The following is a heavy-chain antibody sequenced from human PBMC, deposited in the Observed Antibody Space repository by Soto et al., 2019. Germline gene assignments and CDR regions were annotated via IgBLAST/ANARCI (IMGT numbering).Heavy chain of an antibody. J-gene: IGHJ5*01. V-gene: IGHV1-2*06. CDR1: GYTFTYYY. Sequence: QVQLVQSGAEMRTPGASVKVSCKASGYTFTYYYIHWVRQAPGQGLEWMGRINPDSGDTNYPQKFRGRVTMTSDTSINTAYMELSSLTSDDTAVYYCARATTDLDSWGQGTLVTVSS. D-gene: IGHD4-4*01. CDR3: ARATTDLDS. CDR2: INPDSGDT.